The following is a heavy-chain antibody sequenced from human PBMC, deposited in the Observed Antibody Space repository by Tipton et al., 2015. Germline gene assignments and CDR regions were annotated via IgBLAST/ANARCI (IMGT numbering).Heavy chain of an antibody. CDR3: ARGGGDDYIWGSSRLDS. CDR1: VVSITTGDYY. CDR2: ISYNGST. Sequence: LRLSCTVSVVSITTGDYYWSWIRQPPGKGLEWIGHISYNGSTCCNPSLKSRLTTSIDTSKNQFSLNLTFVTAADTAMYYCARGGGDDYIWGSSRLDSWGQGILVTVSS. V-gene: IGHV4-30-4*01. J-gene: IGHJ4*02. D-gene: IGHD3-16*02.